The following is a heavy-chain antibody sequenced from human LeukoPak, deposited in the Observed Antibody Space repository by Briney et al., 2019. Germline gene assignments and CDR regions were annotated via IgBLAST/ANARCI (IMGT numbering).Heavy chain of an antibody. CDR1: GFTFSSYW. CDR2: IKQDGSEK. Sequence: GGSLRLSCAASGFTFSSYWMSWVRQAPGKGLEWVANIKQDGSEKYYVDSVKGRFTISRDNAKNTLYLQMDSLRGEDTAVYYCAKDFRIGYSAHFDYWGQGALVTVSS. CDR3: AKDFRIGYSAHFDY. V-gene: IGHV3-7*03. D-gene: IGHD2-21*01. J-gene: IGHJ4*02.